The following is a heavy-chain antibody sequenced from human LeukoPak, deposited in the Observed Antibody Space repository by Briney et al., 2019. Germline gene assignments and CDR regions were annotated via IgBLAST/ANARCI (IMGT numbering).Heavy chain of an antibody. D-gene: IGHD6-19*01. CDR1: GVTFDDYA. V-gene: IGHV3-9*01. J-gene: IGHJ4*02. CDR3: ARGYSSGWYYFDY. Sequence: GGSLRLSCAASGVTFDDYAMHWVRHAPGKGLGCVSGISWNSGSIGYADSVKGRFTISRDNAKNSLYLQMNSLRAEDTALYYCARGYSSGWYYFDYWGQGTLVTVSS. CDR2: ISWNSGSI.